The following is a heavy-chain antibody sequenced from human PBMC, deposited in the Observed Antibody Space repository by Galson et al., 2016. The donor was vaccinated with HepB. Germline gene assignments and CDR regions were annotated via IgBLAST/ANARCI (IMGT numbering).Heavy chain of an antibody. J-gene: IGHJ6*02. V-gene: IGHV3-66*01. CDR3: ARGGRDTAMEYYYYGMDV. D-gene: IGHD5-18*01. Sequence: SLRLSCAASGFTVSSNYMSWVRQAPGKGLEWVSVIYSGSSTYYADSVKGRFTISRDNSKNTLYLQMNSLRAEDTAVYYCARGGRDTAMEYYYYGMDVWGQGPTVTVSS. CDR1: GFTVSSNY. CDR2: IYSGSST.